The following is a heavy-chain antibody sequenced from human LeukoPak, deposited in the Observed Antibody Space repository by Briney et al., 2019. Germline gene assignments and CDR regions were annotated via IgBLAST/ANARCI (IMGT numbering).Heavy chain of an antibody. CDR3: AKDHNYYDSSGYLDY. CDR1: GFTFSSYA. CDR2: ISDSGATT. V-gene: IGHV3-23*01. D-gene: IGHD3-22*01. Sequence: GGSLRLSCSASGFTFSSYAMSWVRQAPGKGLESVSLISDSGATTYYADSVKGRFTISRDSSKNTLSLQMNSLRPEDTAVYYCAKDHNYYDSSGYLDYWGQGTLVTVSS. J-gene: IGHJ4*01.